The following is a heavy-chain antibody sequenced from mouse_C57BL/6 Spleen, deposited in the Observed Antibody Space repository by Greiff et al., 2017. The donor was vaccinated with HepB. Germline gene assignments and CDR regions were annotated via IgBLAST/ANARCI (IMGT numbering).Heavy chain of an antibody. D-gene: IGHD4-1*01. CDR1: GYTFTSYW. CDR3: ARSGTGSGGYFDY. J-gene: IGHJ2*01. Sequence: QVQLQQPGAELVMPGASVKLSCKASGYTFTSYWMHWVKQRPGQGLEWIGEIDPSDSYTNYNQKFKGKSTLTVDKSSSTAYMQLSSLTSEDSAVYYCARSGTGSGGYFDYWGQGTTLTVSS. CDR2: IDPSDSYT. V-gene: IGHV1-69*01.